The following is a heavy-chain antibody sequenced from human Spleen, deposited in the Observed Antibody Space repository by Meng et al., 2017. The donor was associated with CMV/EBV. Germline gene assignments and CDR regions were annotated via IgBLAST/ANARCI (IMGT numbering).Heavy chain of an antibody. CDR1: GFTFSNYW. D-gene: IGHD3-22*01. CDR2: INSEGSYT. J-gene: IGHJ4*02. CDR3: AKSQFYFDASGYSSSFDY. Sequence: GGSLRLSCAASGFTFSNYWMHWVRQAPGKGLVWVARINSEGSYTTYADSVKGRFTISRDNSKNTLYLQLNSLRAEDTAVYYCAKSQFYFDASGYSSSFDYWGQGTLVTVSS. V-gene: IGHV3-74*01.